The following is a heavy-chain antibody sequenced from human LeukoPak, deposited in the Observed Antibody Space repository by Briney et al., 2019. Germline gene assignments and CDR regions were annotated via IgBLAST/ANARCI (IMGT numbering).Heavy chain of an antibody. Sequence: SQTLSLTCTVSGGSISSGSNYWSWIRQPAGKGLEWIGRIYTSGSTNYNPSLKSRVTISVDTSKNQFSLKLSSVTAADTAVYYCTRDLVNYDSSGYYYGGPFDYWGQGTLVTVSS. J-gene: IGHJ4*02. CDR2: IYTSGST. CDR3: TRDLVNYDSSGYYYGGPFDY. D-gene: IGHD3-22*01. CDR1: GGSISSGSNY. V-gene: IGHV4-61*02.